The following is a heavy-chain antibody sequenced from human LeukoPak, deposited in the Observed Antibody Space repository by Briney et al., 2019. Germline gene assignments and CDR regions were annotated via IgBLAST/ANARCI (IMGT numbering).Heavy chain of an antibody. CDR1: GGSISSSSYY. Sequence: PSETLSLTCTVSGGSISSSSYYWSWIRQPPGKGLEWIGYIYYSGSTNYNPSLKSRVTISVDTSKNQFSLKLSSVTAADTAVYYCAGQRWRDDYTLDYWGQGTLVTVSS. J-gene: IGHJ4*02. V-gene: IGHV4-61*01. CDR2: IYYSGST. CDR3: AGQRWRDDYTLDY. D-gene: IGHD5-24*01.